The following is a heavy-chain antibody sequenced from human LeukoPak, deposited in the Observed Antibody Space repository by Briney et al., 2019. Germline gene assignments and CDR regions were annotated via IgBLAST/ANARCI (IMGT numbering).Heavy chain of an antibody. J-gene: IGHJ3*02. CDR3: AKEDFDSSGYYMAFDI. CDR2: IRYDGSNK. V-gene: IGHV3-30*02. D-gene: IGHD3-22*01. CDR1: GFTFSSYG. Sequence: GGSLRLSCAASGFTFSSYGMHWVRQAPGKGLEWVAFIRYDGSNKYYADSVKGRFTISRDNSKNTLYLQMNSLRAEDTAVHYCAKEDFDSSGYYMAFDIWGQGTMVTVSS.